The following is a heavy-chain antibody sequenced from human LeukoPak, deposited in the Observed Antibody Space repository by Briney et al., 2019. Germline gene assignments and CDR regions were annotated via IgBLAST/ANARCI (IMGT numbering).Heavy chain of an antibody. CDR2: ISGSGGST. J-gene: IGHJ3*02. CDR3: AKDNYGSGSFDGFDI. D-gene: IGHD3-10*01. Sequence: GRSLRLACAASGFTFSSYAMSWVRQAPGKGLEWVSGISGSGGSTYHADAVKGRFAISRDNSRNTLYLQMNSLRAEDTAVYYCAKDNYGSGSFDGFDIWGQGTMVTVSS. V-gene: IGHV3-23*01. CDR1: GFTFSSYA.